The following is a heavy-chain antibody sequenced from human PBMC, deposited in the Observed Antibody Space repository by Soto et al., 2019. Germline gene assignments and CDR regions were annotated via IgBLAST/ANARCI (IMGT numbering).Heavy chain of an antibody. D-gene: IGHD3-22*01. V-gene: IGHV3-53*01. CDR3: ARSSIVVAPRAFDI. Sequence: GGSLRLSCAASGFTVSSNYMSWVRQAPGKGLEWVSVIYSGGSTYYADSVKGRFTISRDNSKNTLYLQMNSLRAEDTAVYYCARSSIVVAPRAFDIWGQGTMVTVSS. J-gene: IGHJ3*02. CDR1: GFTVSSNY. CDR2: IYSGGST.